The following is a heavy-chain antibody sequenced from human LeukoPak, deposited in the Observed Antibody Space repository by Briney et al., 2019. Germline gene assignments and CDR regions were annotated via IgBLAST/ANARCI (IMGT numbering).Heavy chain of an antibody. V-gene: IGHV3-23*01. Sequence: GGSLRPSCAASGFTFSSYAMSWVRQAPGKGLEWVSAISGSGGSTYYADSVKGRFTISRDNSKNTLYLQMNSLRAEDTAVYYCAKAHYDFWSGYWVFDYWGQGTLVTVSS. CDR1: GFTFSSYA. D-gene: IGHD3-3*01. CDR3: AKAHYDFWSGYWVFDY. CDR2: ISGSGGST. J-gene: IGHJ4*02.